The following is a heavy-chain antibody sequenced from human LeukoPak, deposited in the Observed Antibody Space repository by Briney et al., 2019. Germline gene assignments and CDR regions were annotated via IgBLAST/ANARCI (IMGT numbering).Heavy chain of an antibody. V-gene: IGHV3-15*01. CDR3: TTDPQQRLVPLDY. J-gene: IGHJ4*02. Sequence: PGGSLRLSCAASGFTFSNAWMSWVRQAPGKGLEWVGRIKSKTDGGTTDYAAPVKGRFTISRDDSKNTLYLQMNSLKTEDTAVYYCTTDPQQRLVPLDYWGQGTLVTVSS. D-gene: IGHD6-13*01. CDR1: GFTFSNAW. CDR2: IKSKTDGGTT.